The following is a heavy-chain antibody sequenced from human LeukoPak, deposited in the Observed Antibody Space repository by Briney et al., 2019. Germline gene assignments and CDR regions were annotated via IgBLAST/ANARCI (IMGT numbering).Heavy chain of an antibody. CDR1: EFTFSNYV. D-gene: IGHD5-24*01. V-gene: IGHV3-23*01. CDR3: VRRGGSDGWGAFDI. Sequence: GWSLRLSCAASEFTFSNYVMNWVRQAPGKGLEWVSSIRQSGDITYYADSVKGRFTISRDNSKNTLSLQMNSLSREDTAIYYCVRRGGSDGWGAFDIWGQGTVVTVSS. J-gene: IGHJ3*02. CDR2: IRQSGDIT.